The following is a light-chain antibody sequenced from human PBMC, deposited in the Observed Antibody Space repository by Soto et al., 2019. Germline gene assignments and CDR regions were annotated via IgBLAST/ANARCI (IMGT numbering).Light chain of an antibody. CDR2: GNS. V-gene: IGLV1-40*01. CDR3: QSYDSSLSGSWV. CDR1: SSNIGAGYD. Sequence: QSVLTQPPSVSGGPGQRVTISCTGSSSNIGAGYDVHWYQQLPGTAPKLLIYGNSNRPSGVPDRFSGSKSGTSASLAITGLQAEDEADYYCQSYDSSLSGSWVFGGGTQLTVL. J-gene: IGLJ3*02.